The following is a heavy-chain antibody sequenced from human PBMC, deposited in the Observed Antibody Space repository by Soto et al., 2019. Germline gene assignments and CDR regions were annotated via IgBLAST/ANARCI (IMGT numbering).Heavy chain of an antibody. D-gene: IGHD6-13*01. CDR2: FDPEDGET. CDR1: GYTLTELS. V-gene: IGHV1-24*01. Sequence: ASVKVSCKVSGYTLTELSMHWVRQAPGKGLEWMGGFDPEDGETIYAQKFQGRVTMTEDTSTDTAYMELSSLRSEDTAVYYCATAEGSSWYVNYYYGMDVWGQGTTVTVSS. J-gene: IGHJ6*02. CDR3: ATAEGSSWYVNYYYGMDV.